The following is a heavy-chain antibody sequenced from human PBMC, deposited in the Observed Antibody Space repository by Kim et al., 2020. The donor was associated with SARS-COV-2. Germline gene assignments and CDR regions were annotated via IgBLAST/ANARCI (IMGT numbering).Heavy chain of an antibody. V-gene: IGHV4-59*01. CDR3: ARAKAAAGTSFDY. CDR2: IYYSGST. D-gene: IGHD6-13*01. J-gene: IGHJ4*02. CDR1: GGSISSYY. Sequence: SETLSLTCTVSGGSISSYYWSWIQQPPGKGLEWIGYIYYSGSTNYNPSLKSRVTISVDTSKNQFSLKLSSVTAADTAVYYCARAKAAAGTSFDYWGQGTLVTVSS.